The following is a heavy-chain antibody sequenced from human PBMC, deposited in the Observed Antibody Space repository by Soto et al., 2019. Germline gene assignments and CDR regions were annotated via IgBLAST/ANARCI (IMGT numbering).Heavy chain of an antibody. J-gene: IGHJ5*02. CDR2: MNTNSGNA. CDR3: ARGAYNDYSHWFDP. CDR1: GYSFTRHD. Sequence: QVQLVQSGAEVRKPGASVRVSCKATGYSFTRHDINWLRQAAGQGLEWMGWMNTNSGNAVYAQKFQGRVTMTRNTSITTAYIEVTSLKSEDTAVYFCARGAYNDYSHWFDPCGQGTLVTVSS. D-gene: IGHD4-4*01. V-gene: IGHV1-8*01.